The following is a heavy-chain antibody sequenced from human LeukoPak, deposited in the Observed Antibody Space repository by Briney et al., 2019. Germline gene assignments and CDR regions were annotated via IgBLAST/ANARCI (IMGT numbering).Heavy chain of an antibody. J-gene: IGHJ3*02. V-gene: IGHV4-59*08. CDR2: IYYSGSA. D-gene: IGHD1-26*01. CDR1: GGSINNHY. Sequence: SETLSLTCTVSGGSINNHYWSWIRQPPGKGLEWIGHIYYSGSAYYSPSLQSRVTISVDTSKSQFSLKMTSVTATDTAVYYCARQGSGGRAFDIWGQGTMVTVSS. CDR3: ARQGSGGRAFDI.